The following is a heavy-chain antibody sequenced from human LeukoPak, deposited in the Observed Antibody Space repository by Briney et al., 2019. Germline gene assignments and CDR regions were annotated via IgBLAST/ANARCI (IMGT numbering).Heavy chain of an antibody. CDR3: AKATDFGGQSALDY. V-gene: IGHV3-23*01. D-gene: IGHD4-23*01. J-gene: IGHJ4*02. Sequence: GGSLRLSCAASGFTFSSYWMQWVRHAPGEGLEWVSGISGSGGSTFYADSVKGRFTISRDESNNTLYLQMNSLRAEDTAVYYCAKATDFGGQSALDYWGQGALVTVSS. CDR1: GFTFSSYW. CDR2: ISGSGGST.